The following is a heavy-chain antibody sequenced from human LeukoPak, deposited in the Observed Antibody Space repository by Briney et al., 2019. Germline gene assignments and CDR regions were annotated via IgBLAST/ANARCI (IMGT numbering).Heavy chain of an antibody. CDR3: ARGGGLDV. CDR2: ISNDGSRK. Sequence: GGSLRLSCAPSGFTFSRHGMHWVRQAPGKGLEWVAIISNDGSRKYYAHSVKGRFTISRDNAKNSLYLQMSNLRAEDTAVYCARGGGLDVWGQGATVTVSS. D-gene: IGHD3-16*01. J-gene: IGHJ6*02. CDR1: GFTFSRHG. V-gene: IGHV3-30*03.